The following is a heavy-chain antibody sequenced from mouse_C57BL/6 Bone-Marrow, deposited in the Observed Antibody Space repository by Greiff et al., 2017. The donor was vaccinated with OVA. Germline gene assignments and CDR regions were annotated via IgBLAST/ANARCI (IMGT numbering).Heavy chain of an antibody. CDR2: ISNGGGST. V-gene: IGHV5-12*01. CDR3: ARQRYYGSSYWFAY. Sequence: EVMLVESGGGLVQPGGSLKLSCAASGFTFSDYYMYWVRQTPEKRQEWVAYISNGGGSTYYPDTVKGRFTISRDNAKNTLYLQMSRLKSEDTAMYYCARQRYYGSSYWFAYWGQGTLVTVSA. J-gene: IGHJ3*01. CDR1: GFTFSDYY. D-gene: IGHD1-1*01.